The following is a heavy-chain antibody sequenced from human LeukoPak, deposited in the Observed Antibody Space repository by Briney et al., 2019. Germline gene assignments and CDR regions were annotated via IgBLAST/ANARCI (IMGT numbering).Heavy chain of an antibody. D-gene: IGHD6-13*01. CDR2: IWYDGSNK. CDR1: GFTFSSYG. J-gene: IGHJ6*02. CDR3: ARDQYSSSWPYYYYYGMDV. Sequence: GRSLRLSCAASGFTFSSYGMHWVRQAPGKGLEWVAVIWYDGSNKYYADSVKGRSTISRDNSKNTLYLQMNSLRAEDTAVYYCARDQYSSSWPYYYYYGMDVWGQGTTVTVSS. V-gene: IGHV3-33*01.